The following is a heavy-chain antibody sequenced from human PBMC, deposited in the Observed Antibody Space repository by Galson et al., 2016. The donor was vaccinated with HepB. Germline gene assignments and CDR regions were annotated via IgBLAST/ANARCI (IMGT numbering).Heavy chain of an antibody. CDR2: ITSGSGGST. CDR3: AKHGVTGGWGSIDY. Sequence: SLRLSCAASGFTFSNYAMSWVRQAPGMGLEWVSGITSGSGGSTYYAGSVKGRFTISRDNSKNTLHLQMNSLRAEDTAVYSCAKHGVTGGWGSIDYWAREPWSPSPQ. CDR1: GFTFSNYA. J-gene: IGHJ4*02. D-gene: IGHD2-8*02. V-gene: IGHV3-23*01.